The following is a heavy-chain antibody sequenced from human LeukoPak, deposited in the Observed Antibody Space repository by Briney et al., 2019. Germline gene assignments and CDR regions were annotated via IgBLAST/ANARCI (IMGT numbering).Heavy chain of an antibody. CDR1: GYSFTSYW. CDR2: IYPGDSDT. J-gene: IGHJ5*02. D-gene: IGHD2-2*01. CDR3: ARRASSQLLESNWFDP. V-gene: IGHV5-51*01. Sequence: GESLKISCKGSGYSFTSYWIGWVRQMPGKGLEWMGIIYPGDSDTRYSPSFQGQVTISADKSISTAYLQWSSLKASDTAMYYCARRASSQLLESNWFDPWGQGTLVTVSS.